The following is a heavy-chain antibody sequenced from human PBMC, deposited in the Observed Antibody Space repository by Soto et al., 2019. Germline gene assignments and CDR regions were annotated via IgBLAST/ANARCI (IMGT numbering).Heavy chain of an antibody. J-gene: IGHJ4*02. Sequence: EVQLLESGGGLVQRGGAPRLSCSTSGFTFCNYPMSWVRPAPGKGPGGVSVISGRGAFYADSVKGRFTISRDHSKNTLYLQMNSLRGDDTAVYYCAKDSWGGTVSGWSHDSWGQGTLVTVSS. V-gene: IGHV3-23*01. CDR3: AKDSWGGTVSGWSHDS. CDR1: GFTFCNYP. CDR2: ISGRGA. D-gene: IGHD6-19*01.